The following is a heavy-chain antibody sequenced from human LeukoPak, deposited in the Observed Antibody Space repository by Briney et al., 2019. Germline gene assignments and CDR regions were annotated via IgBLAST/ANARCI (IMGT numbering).Heavy chain of an antibody. V-gene: IGHV1-8*01. Sequence: ASVKVSCKASGYTFTSYDINWVRQATGQGLEWMGWMNPNSGNTGYAQKFQGRVTMTRNTSISTAYMELSSLRSEDTAVYYCARVHDYGDYVPSYFDYWGQGTLVTVSS. CDR1: GYTFTSYD. CDR2: MNPNSGNT. CDR3: ARVHDYGDYVPSYFDY. D-gene: IGHD4-17*01. J-gene: IGHJ4*02.